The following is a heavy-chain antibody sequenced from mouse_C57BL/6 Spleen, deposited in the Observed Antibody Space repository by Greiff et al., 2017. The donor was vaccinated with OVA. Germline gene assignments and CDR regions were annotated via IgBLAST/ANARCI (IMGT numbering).Heavy chain of an antibody. CDR1: GYAFTNYL. V-gene: IGHV1-54*01. CDR3: TRSWGNYRGHAMDY. J-gene: IGHJ4*01. D-gene: IGHD2-1*01. CDR2: INPGSGGT. Sequence: QVQLQQSGAELVRPGTSVTVSCKASGYAFTNYLIEWVKQRPGQGLEWIGVINPGSGGTNYNEKFKGKATLTADKSSSTAYMQLSSLTSEYAVFYFCTRSWGNYRGHAMDYWGQGTSVTVAS.